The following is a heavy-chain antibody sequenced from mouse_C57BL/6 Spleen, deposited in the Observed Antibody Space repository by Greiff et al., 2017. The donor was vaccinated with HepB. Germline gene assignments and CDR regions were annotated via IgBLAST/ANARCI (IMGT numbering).Heavy chain of an antibody. Sequence: VQLQQSGAELVRPGASVTLSCKASGYTFTDYEMHWVKQTPVHGLEWIGAIDPETGGTAYNQKFKGKDILTADKSSSTAYMELRSLTTADSAVYYCTRREAYYSNYLPFAYWGQGTLVTVSA. V-gene: IGHV1-15*01. CDR3: TRREAYYSNYLPFAY. J-gene: IGHJ3*01. CDR1: GYTFTDYE. CDR2: IDPETGGT. D-gene: IGHD2-5*01.